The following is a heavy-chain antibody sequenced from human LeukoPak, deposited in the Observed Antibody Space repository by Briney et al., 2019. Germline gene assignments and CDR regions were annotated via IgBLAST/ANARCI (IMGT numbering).Heavy chain of an antibody. J-gene: IGHJ4*02. CDR2: LTASARST. CDR1: GFTFSNYA. D-gene: IGHD3-10*01. V-gene: IGHV3-23*01. Sequence: GGSLRLSCAASGFTFSNYAMTWVRQAPGKRLEWVSALTASARSTYYAVSVRGRFTISRDDSKNTLYLQMNSLGAEHTAVYYCASNYRSGSYFPSPDYWGQGTLVTVS. CDR3: ASNYRSGSYFPSPDY.